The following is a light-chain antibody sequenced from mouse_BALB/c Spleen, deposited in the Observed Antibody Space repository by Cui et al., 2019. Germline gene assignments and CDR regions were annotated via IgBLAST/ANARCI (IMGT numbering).Light chain of an antibody. CDR1: SNISY. CDR2: LTS. CDR3: QQWSSNPPT. Sequence: QIVLTQSPAPMSASPGEKVTMTCSASSNISYIYWYQQKPRSSPKPWIYLTSNLASGVPARFSGSGSGTSYSLTISSMEAEDAATYYCQQWSSNPPTFGAGTKLELK. J-gene: IGKJ5*01. V-gene: IGKV4-68*01.